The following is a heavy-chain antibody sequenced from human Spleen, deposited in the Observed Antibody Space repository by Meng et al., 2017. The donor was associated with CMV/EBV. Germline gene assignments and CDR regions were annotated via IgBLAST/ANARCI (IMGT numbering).Heavy chain of an antibody. Sequence: QVQLQQWGAGLFKPSETLSLTCAVYGGSFSGYYWSWIRQPPGKGLEWIGEINHSGSTNYNPSLKSRVTISVDTSKNRFSLKLSSVTAADTAVYYCARIITIPYYFDYWGQGTLVTVSS. D-gene: IGHD3-3*01. CDR1: GGSFSGYY. J-gene: IGHJ4*02. V-gene: IGHV4-34*01. CDR3: ARIITIPYYFDY. CDR2: INHSGST.